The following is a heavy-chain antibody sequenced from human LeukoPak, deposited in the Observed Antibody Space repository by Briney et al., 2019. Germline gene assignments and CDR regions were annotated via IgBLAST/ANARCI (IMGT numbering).Heavy chain of an antibody. J-gene: IGHJ6*02. CDR2: ITYSGNT. D-gene: IGHD2-2*01. CDR3: AGHPSSSRKPAYAMDV. CDR1: GGSISSGPYY. V-gene: IGHV4-31*03. Sequence: PSQTLSLTCTVSGGSISSGPYYWIWIRQHPGKGLEWIGYITYSGNTYYYLALNSRVTVSLDTSKTQFSLKLNSVTAADTAVYYCAGHPSSSRKPAYAMDVWGQGTTVTVSS.